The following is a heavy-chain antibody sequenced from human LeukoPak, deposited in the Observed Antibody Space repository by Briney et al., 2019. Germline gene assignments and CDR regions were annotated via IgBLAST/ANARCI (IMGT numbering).Heavy chain of an antibody. J-gene: IGHJ5*02. CDR3: ARGGSSSWRMDWFDP. D-gene: IGHD6-13*01. V-gene: IGHV4-39*07. Sequence: SETLSLTCTVSGGSISSSSYYWGWIRQPPGKGLEWIGSIYYSGSTYYNPSLKSRVTISVDTSKNQFSLKLSSVTAADTAVYYCARGGSSSWRMDWFDPWGQGTLVTVSS. CDR1: GGSISSSSYY. CDR2: IYYSGST.